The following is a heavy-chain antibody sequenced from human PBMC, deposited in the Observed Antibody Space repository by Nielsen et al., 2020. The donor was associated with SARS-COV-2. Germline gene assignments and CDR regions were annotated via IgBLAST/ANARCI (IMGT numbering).Heavy chain of an antibody. D-gene: IGHD2-2*01. Sequence: GESLKISCTASGFTFGDYAMSWFRQAPGKGLEWVGFIRSKAYGGTTEYAASVKGRFTISRDDSKSIAYLQMNSLKTEDTAVYYCTTELVGYCSSTSCARNYYYMDVWGKGTTVTVSS. CDR2: IRSKAYGGTT. CDR1: GFTFGDYA. V-gene: IGHV3-49*03. CDR3: TTELVGYCSSTSCARNYYYMDV. J-gene: IGHJ6*03.